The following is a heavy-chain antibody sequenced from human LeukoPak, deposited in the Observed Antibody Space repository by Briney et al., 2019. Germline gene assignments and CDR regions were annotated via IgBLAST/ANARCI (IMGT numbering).Heavy chain of an antibody. Sequence: SQTLSLTCTVSGGSISSGGYYWSWIRQHPGKGLEWIGYIYYSGSTYYNPSLKSRVTISVDTSKNQFSLKLSSVTAADTAVYYCARGDVVVPAAIEGAEYFQHWGQGTLVTVSS. J-gene: IGHJ1*01. D-gene: IGHD2-2*02. CDR3: ARGDVVVPAAIEGAEYFQH. CDR2: IYYSGST. CDR1: GGSISSGGYY. V-gene: IGHV4-31*03.